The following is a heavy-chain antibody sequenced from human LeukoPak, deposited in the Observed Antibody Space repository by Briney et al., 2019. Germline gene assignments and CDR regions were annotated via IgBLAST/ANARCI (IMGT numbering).Heavy chain of an antibody. CDR3: AKEPTPGGAFYFDY. Sequence: GGTLRLSCAASGFTFSNYAMSWVRQAPGQGLEWVSTISGSGGSTYFADSVKGRFTISRDNSKNTLYLQMNSLRAEDTAVYYCAKEPTPGGAFYFDYWGQGTLVTVSS. J-gene: IGHJ4*02. CDR1: GFTFSNYA. CDR2: ISGSGGST. D-gene: IGHD3-16*01. V-gene: IGHV3-23*01.